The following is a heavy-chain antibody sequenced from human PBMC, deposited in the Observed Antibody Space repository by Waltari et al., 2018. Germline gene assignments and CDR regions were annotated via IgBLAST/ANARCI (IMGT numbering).Heavy chain of an antibody. V-gene: IGHV3-30-3*01. J-gene: IGHJ6*03. CDR1: GFTFNSYA. D-gene: IGHD1-26*01. CDR3: ATVDWEPRDYYYYYMDV. CDR2: ISYDGGNK. Sequence: QVQLVESGGGVVQPGRSLRLSCAASGFTFNSYAMNWVRQAPGKGLEWVAVISYDGGNKSYADSVKGRFTVSRDNAKSTLYLQMNSLRAEDTAVYYCATVDWEPRDYYYYYMDVWGKGTTVTISS.